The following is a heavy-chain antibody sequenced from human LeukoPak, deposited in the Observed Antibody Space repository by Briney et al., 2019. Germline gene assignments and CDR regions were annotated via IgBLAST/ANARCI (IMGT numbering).Heavy chain of an antibody. Sequence: SETLSLTCTVSGGSISSSSYYWGWIRQPPGKGLEWMGSIYYSGSTYYSPSLKSRVTISVDTSKNQFSLKLSSVTAADTAVYYCARHCTNGVCYTDFDYWGQGTLVTVSS. J-gene: IGHJ4*02. V-gene: IGHV4-39*01. D-gene: IGHD2-8*01. CDR3: ARHCTNGVCYTDFDY. CDR2: IYYSGST. CDR1: GGSISSSSYY.